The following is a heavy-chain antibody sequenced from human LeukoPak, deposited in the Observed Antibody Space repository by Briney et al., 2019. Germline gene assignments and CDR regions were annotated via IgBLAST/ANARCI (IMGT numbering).Heavy chain of an antibody. CDR1: IGSISTHY. Sequence: SETLSLTCSVSIGSISTHYWSWIRQSPGKGLEWIGYVFYTGSTNYNPSLKSRVTLSVDTSKNQFSLKLTSETAADTAVYYCARAHPAYSSSSGFDYWGQGTLVTVSS. V-gene: IGHV4-59*11. D-gene: IGHD6-6*01. J-gene: IGHJ4*02. CDR2: VFYTGST. CDR3: ARAHPAYSSSSGFDY.